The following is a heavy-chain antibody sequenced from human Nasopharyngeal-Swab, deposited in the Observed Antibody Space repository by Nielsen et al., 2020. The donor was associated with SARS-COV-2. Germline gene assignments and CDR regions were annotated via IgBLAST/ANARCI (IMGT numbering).Heavy chain of an antibody. J-gene: IGHJ6*02. D-gene: IGHD3-22*01. Sequence: GESLKISCSASGFAFINNGLSWVRQAPGKGLEWVSTTATSCATYLADSVNGRFSVFRDNSRNTLTLHMINMRAEDTAVYHCVRGSGYHYGDHHYGLDVWGQGTTVTVSS. CDR2: TATSCAT. V-gene: IGHV3-23*01. CDR1: GFAFINNG. CDR3: VRGSGYHYGDHHYGLDV.